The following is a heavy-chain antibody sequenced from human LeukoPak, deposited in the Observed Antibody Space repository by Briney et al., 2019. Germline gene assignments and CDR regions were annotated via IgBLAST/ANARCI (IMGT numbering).Heavy chain of an antibody. CDR2: IQRKTEGGTT. Sequence: GGSLRLSCAASGFTFSNAWMSWVRQAPGKGLEWVGRIQRKTEGGTTDYPAPVKGRFTISRDNAKNSLYLQMNSLRAEDTALYYCAKSYGAVTDYYYYGMDVWGQGTTVTVSS. CDR3: AKSYGAVTDYYYYGMDV. D-gene: IGHD4-17*01. V-gene: IGHV3-15*05. CDR1: GFTFSNAW. J-gene: IGHJ6*02.